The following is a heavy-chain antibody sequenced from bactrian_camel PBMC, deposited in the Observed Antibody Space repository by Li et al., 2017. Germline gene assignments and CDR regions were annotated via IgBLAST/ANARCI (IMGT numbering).Heavy chain of an antibody. Sequence: VQLVESGGGSVQVGGSLRLSCTTSGYTVSTVCMGWFRQAPGKDREGVALMWPFGGKTDYPDSVKGRFTISRGSAKNTIYLQMNSLEPEDTGTYYCAAYTALSRWFEGRPNYAGQGTQVTVS. CDR1: GYTVSTVC. CDR2: MWPFGGKT. V-gene: IGHV3S31*01. D-gene: IGHD1*01. J-gene: IGHJ4*01. CDR3: AAYTALSRWFEGRPNY.